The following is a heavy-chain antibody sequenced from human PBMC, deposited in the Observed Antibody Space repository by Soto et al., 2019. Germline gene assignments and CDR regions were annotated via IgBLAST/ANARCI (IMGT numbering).Heavy chain of an antibody. CDR2: INHSGST. J-gene: IGHJ6*03. V-gene: IGHV4-34*01. CDR1: GGSFSGYY. Sequence: PSETLSLTCAVYGGSFSGYYWSWIRQPPKKGLEWIGEINHSGSTNYNPSLKSRVTISVDTSKNQFSLKLSSVTAADTAVYYCARGLPPPSRGAGYYMDVWGKGTTVTVSS. CDR3: ARGLPPPSRGAGYYMDV. D-gene: IGHD1-26*01.